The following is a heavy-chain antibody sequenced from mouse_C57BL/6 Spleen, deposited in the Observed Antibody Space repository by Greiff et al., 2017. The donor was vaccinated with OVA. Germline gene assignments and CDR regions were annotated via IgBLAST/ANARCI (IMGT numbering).Heavy chain of an antibody. Sequence: EVKLVESGEGLVKPGGSLKLSCAASGFTFSSYAMSWVRQTPEKRLEWVAYISSGGDYIYYADPVKGRFTISRDNARNTLYLQMSGLKSEDTAMYYCTRDGNYYFDYWGQGTTLTVSS. D-gene: IGHD2-1*01. V-gene: IGHV5-9-1*02. CDR2: ISSGGDYI. CDR1: GFTFSSYA. J-gene: IGHJ2*01. CDR3: TRDGNYYFDY.